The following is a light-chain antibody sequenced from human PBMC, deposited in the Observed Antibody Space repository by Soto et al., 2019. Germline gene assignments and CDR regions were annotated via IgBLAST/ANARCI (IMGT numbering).Light chain of an antibody. V-gene: IGKV1-5*03. Sequence: DIQMTQSPSTLSASVGDRVTITCRASQSISSWLAWYQQKPGKAPKLLIYKASSLESWVPSRFSGSGSGTEFTLTISSLQPDDFATYYCQQWTFGQGTKVEIK. CDR2: KAS. J-gene: IGKJ1*01. CDR3: QQWT. CDR1: QSISSW.